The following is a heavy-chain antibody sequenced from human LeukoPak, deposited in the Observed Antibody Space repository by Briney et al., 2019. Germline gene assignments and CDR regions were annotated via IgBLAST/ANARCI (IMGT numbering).Heavy chain of an antibody. V-gene: IGHV4-34*01. CDR1: GESSYY. J-gene: IGHJ4*02. Sequence: SETLSLTCAVYGESSYYWSWIRQPPAKGLEWIGEINHSGSTNYNPSLKSRVTISVDMSKNQFSLKLSSVTAADTAVYYCARVGYSGYDFDYWGQGTLVTVSS. CDR2: INHSGST. D-gene: IGHD5-12*01. CDR3: ARVGYSGYDFDY.